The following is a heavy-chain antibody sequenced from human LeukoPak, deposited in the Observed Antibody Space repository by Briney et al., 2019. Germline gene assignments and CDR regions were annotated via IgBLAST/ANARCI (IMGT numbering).Heavy chain of an antibody. CDR1: GFTFSSYA. V-gene: IGHV3-30-3*01. J-gene: IGHJ4*02. CDR3: ARVCVVVIAIRAR. CDR2: ISYDGSNK. Sequence: GGSLRLSCAASGFTFSSYAMHWVRQAQGKGLEWVAVISYDGSNKYYADSVKGRFTISRDNSKNTLYLQMNSLRAEDTAVYYCARVCVVVIAIRARGGQGTLVTVSS. D-gene: IGHD2-21*01.